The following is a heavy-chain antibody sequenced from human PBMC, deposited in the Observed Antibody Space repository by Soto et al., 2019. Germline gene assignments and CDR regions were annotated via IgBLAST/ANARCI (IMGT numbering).Heavy chain of an antibody. CDR3: VKDALTAVAFYFDY. CDR1: GFTFSRVS. J-gene: IGHJ4*01. D-gene: IGHD6-19*01. Sequence: GGSLRLSCEASGFTFSRVSMNWVRQVPGKGLEWVASISSGSSDTWYADSVKGRFIISRDNAQNSLFLQMNTLRPEDTALYYCVKDALTAVAFYFDYWGRGALVTV. V-gene: IGHV3-21*04. CDR2: ISSGSSDT.